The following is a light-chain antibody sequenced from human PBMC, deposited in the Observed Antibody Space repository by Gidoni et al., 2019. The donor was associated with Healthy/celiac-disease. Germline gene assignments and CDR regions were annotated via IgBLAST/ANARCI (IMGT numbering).Light chain of an antibody. V-gene: IGLV1-51*01. CDR1: RSNIGNNY. CDR3: GTWDSSLSVVV. Sequence: QSVLTQPPSVSAAPGPKVTISCSGSRSNIGNNYVSWYQQLPGTAPKLLIYDNNKRPSGIPDRFSGSKSGTSATLGITGLQTGDEADYYCGTWDSSLSVVVFGGGTKLTVL. J-gene: IGLJ2*01. CDR2: DNN.